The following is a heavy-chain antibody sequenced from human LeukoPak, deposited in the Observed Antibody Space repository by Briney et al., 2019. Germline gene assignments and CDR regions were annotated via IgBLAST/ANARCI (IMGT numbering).Heavy chain of an antibody. Sequence: GGSLRLSCAASGFTFSSYSMNWVRQAPGRGLEWVSSISSSSSYIYYADSVKGRFTISRDNAKNSLYLQMNSLRAEDTAVYYCAKEVGDYSYYFDYWGQGTLVTVSS. CDR3: AKEVGDYSYYFDY. J-gene: IGHJ4*02. V-gene: IGHV3-21*01. CDR1: GFTFSSYS. CDR2: ISSSSSYI. D-gene: IGHD2-15*01.